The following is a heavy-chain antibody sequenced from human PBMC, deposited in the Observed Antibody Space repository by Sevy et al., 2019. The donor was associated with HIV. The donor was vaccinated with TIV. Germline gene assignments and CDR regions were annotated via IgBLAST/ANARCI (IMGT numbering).Heavy chain of an antibody. CDR1: GVSISSSTYY. Sequence: SETLSLTCTVSGVSISSSTYYWGWIRQPPGKGLEWIGSIYYSGSTYSNPSLTSRVTISVDTSKNQFSLKLSSVTAADTAVYYCARQPIRYNWNDDGIWWGQGTLVTVSS. CDR2: IYYSGST. CDR3: ARQPIRYNWNDDGIW. J-gene: IGHJ4*02. V-gene: IGHV4-39*01. D-gene: IGHD1-1*01.